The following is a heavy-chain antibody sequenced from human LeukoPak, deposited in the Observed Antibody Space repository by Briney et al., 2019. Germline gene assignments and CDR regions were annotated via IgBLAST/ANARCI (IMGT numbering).Heavy chain of an antibody. CDR3: ARQLWGRYFDY. CDR1: GFTFSSYA. D-gene: IGHD3-16*01. CDR2: ISYDGSNK. J-gene: IGHJ4*02. V-gene: IGHV3-30-3*01. Sequence: QPGRSLRLSCAASGFTFSSYAMHWVRQAPGKGLEWVAVISYDGSNKYYADSVKGRFTISRDNSKNTLYLQMNSLRAEDTAVYYCARQLWGRYFDYWGQGTLVTVSS.